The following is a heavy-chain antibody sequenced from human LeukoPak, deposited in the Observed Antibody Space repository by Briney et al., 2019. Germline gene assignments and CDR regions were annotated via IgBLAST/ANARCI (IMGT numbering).Heavy chain of an antibody. D-gene: IGHD2-2*01. CDR1: GYTFTDYY. V-gene: IGHV1-2*02. CDR3: ARANFLYCSSTTCLFDY. Sequence: ASVKVPCKASGYTFTDYYVHWVRQAPGQGFEWMGWINPNDGDTNYAQKFQGRVTMTRDTSISTAHMEVSRLRSDDTAVYYCARANFLYCSSTTCLFDYWGQGTLVTVSS. J-gene: IGHJ4*02. CDR2: INPNDGDT.